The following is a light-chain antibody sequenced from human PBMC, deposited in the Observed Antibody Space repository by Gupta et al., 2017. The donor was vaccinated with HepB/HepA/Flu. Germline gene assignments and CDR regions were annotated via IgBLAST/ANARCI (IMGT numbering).Light chain of an antibody. CDR2: RND. V-gene: IGLV1-44*01. CDR1: SSNIGSRT. J-gene: IGLJ3*02. Sequence: QSVLTQPPSASGTPGQRVTISCSGSSSNIGSRTVDWYQQLPGTAPKVLIYRNDQRPPGVPDRFSGSKSGTSASLAISGLQSEDEADYYCAAWDDSLNGWVFGGGTKLTVL. CDR3: AAWDDSLNGWV.